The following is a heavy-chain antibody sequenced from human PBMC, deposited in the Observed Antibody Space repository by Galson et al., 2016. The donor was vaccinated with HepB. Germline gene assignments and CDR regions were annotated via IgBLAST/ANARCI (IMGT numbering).Heavy chain of an antibody. J-gene: IGHJ6*02. CDR2: IYYSRGT. Sequence: TLSLTCTVSGGSINTGGSYWTWIRQRPGKGLEWIGNIYYSRGTFYNPSLKGRLTMSIDTSQNDFSLRLTSVTAADTAVYFCARESQVYIARSGNTIHYYGMDVWGQGITVTVSS. CDR1: GGSINTGGSY. CDR3: ARESQVYIARSGNTIHYYGMDV. D-gene: IGHD2-21*01. V-gene: IGHV4-31*03.